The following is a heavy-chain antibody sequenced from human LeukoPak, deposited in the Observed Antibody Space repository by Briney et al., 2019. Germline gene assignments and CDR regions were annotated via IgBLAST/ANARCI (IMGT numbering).Heavy chain of an antibody. CDR3: ARWATVITSYNWCDP. CDR1: GGSISSTSNY. CDR2: IYYSGST. V-gene: IGHV4-39*07. D-gene: IGHD4-23*01. J-gene: IGHJ5*02. Sequence: PSETLSLTCTVSGGSISSTSNYWGWIRQPPGKGLEWIGSIYYSGSTNYNPSLKSRVTMSVDTSKNQFSLKLSSVTAADTAVYYCARWATVITSYNWCDPWGQGTLVTVSS.